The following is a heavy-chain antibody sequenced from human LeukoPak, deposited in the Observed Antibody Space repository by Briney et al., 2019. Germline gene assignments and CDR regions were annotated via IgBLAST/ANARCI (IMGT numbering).Heavy chain of an antibody. V-gene: IGHV4-39*02. CDR2: IYSSGST. Sequence: SETLSLTANVSRVSISSSSYYWGGIRPPPGKRREWIGSIYSSGSTYYNSPPKSRVTISIDTSKNQVSLKMSSVTAADAAVYYCARDSIVDNWFDLWGQGTLVTVSS. D-gene: IGHD1-26*01. CDR1: RVSISSSSYY. J-gene: IGHJ5*02. CDR3: ARDSIVDNWFDL.